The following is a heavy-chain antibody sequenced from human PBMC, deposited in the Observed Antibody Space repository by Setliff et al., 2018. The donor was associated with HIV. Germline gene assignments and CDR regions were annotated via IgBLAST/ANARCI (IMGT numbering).Heavy chain of an antibody. J-gene: IGHJ4*02. D-gene: IGHD4-17*01. V-gene: IGHV4-39*07. CDR3: ATIYDYGDYDHDF. Sequence: SETLSLTCTVSGGSISSSSYYWGWIRQPPGKGLEWIGSIYYSGSTYYNPSLKSRVTISVDTSKNQFSLKLSSVTAADTAMYYCATIYDYGDYDHDFWGQGTLVTVSS. CDR2: IYYSGST. CDR1: GGSISSSSYY.